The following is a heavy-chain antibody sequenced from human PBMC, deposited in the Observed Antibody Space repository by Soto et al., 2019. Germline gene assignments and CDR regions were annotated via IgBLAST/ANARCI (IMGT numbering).Heavy chain of an antibody. CDR3: ARATYDILTGYFPSYFDY. V-gene: IGHV1-69*02. J-gene: IGHJ4*02. Sequence: QVQLVQSGAEVKKPGSSVKVSCKASGGTFSSYTISWVRQAPGQGLEWMGRIIPILGIANYAQKFQGRVTITADKSTSTAYMELSSLRSEDTALYYCARATYDILTGYFPSYFDYWGQGTLVTVSS. CDR1: GGTFSSYT. D-gene: IGHD3-9*01. CDR2: IIPILGIA.